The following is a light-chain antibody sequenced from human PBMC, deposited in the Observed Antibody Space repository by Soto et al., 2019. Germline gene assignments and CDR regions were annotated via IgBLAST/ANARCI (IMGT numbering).Light chain of an antibody. CDR3: QQYNTYPRT. V-gene: IGKV1-5*01. J-gene: IGKJ1*01. CDR1: QTISSW. CDR2: DAS. Sequence: IQSTQRRFSLAGRFGDRPYLTGLARQTISSWLAWYQQKPGKAPKLLIYDASSLESGVPSRFSGSGSGTEFTLTISSLQPDDFATYYCQQYNTYPRTFGQGTKVDI.